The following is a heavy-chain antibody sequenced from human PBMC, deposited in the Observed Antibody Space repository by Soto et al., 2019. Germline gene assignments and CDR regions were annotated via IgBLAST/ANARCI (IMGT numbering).Heavy chain of an antibody. J-gene: IGHJ4*02. CDR3: ARSSSWYVYDY. CDR2: INAGNGST. D-gene: IGHD6-13*01. Sequence: ASVKVSCKASGYTFTSYAMHWVRQAPGQRLEWMGWINAGNGSTKYSQKFQGRVTITRDTSASTAYMELSSLRSEDTAVYYYARSSSWYVYDYWGQGTLVTVSS. CDR1: GYTFTSYA. V-gene: IGHV1-3*01.